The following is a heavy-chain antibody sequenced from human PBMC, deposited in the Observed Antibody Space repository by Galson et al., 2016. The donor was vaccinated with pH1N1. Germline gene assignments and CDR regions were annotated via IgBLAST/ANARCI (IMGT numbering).Heavy chain of an antibody. D-gene: IGHD4-17*01. CDR3: ARQNDYGDYRGDALDI. CDR1: GYRFSSSW. V-gene: IGHV5-51*01. CDR2: IYLGSSHI. Sequence: QSGAEVKKPGESLKISCKGSGYRFSSSWIGWVRQMPGKGLEWMGIIYLGSSHIRYGPSFQGQVTISADKSSNIVYLQWSSLKASDTAIYYCARQNDYGDYRGDALDIWGQGTMVTVSS. J-gene: IGHJ3*02.